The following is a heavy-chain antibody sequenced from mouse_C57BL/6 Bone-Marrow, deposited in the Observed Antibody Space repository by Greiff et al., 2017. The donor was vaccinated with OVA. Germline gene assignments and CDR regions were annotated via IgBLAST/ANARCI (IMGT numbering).Heavy chain of an antibody. D-gene: IGHD1-1*01. V-gene: IGHV1-64*01. J-gene: IGHJ2*01. CDR2: IHPNSGST. CDR1: GYTFTSYW. Sequence: QVQLQQPGAELVKPGASVKLSCKASGYTFTSYWMHWVKQRPGQGLEWIGMIHPNSGSTNYNEKFKSKATLTVDKSSSTAYMRLSSLTSEDSAVYYCASAYYYGSSYYFDYWGQGTTLTVSS. CDR3: ASAYYYGSSYYFDY.